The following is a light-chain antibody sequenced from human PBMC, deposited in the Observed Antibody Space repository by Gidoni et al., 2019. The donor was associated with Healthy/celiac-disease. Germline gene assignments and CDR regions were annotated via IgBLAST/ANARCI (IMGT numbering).Light chain of an antibody. J-gene: IGKJ5*01. CDR2: DAS. CDR1: QDISNY. V-gene: IGKV1-33*01. CDR3: QQYDTLLT. Sequence: DIQRTQSPSSLSASVGDRVTITCQASQDISNYLNWYQQTPGKAPKLLIYDASNLETGVPSMFSGSGSGTDFTFTISSLPPEDIATYYCQQYDTLLTFGQGTRLEIK.